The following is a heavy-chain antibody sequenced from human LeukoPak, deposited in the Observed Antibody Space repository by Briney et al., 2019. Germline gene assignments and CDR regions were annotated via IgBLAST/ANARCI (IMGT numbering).Heavy chain of an antibody. J-gene: IGHJ4*02. D-gene: IGHD2-15*01. CDR3: ARDFSGDCSGGSCYYGDY. CDR2: IWYDGSNK. CDR1: GFTFSSYG. Sequence: GGSLRLSCAASGFTFSSYGMYWVRQAPGKGLEWVAVIWYDGSNKYYADSVKGRFAISRDNSKNTLYLQMNSLRAEDTAVYYCARDFSGDCSGGSCYYGDYWGQGTLVTVSS. V-gene: IGHV3-33*01.